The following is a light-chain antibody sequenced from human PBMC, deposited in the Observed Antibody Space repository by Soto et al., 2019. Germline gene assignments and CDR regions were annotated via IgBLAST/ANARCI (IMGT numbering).Light chain of an antibody. J-gene: IGKJ2*01. Sequence: EIVLTQSPATLSLSPGERATLSCRASQSVSSSLAWYHQKPGQAPRLLIYDASNRATGIPARFSGSGSGTDFTLTISSLEPEDFAVYYCQQRSNWPPMYTFGQGTKLEIK. V-gene: IGKV3-11*01. CDR2: DAS. CDR1: QSVSSS. CDR3: QQRSNWPPMYT.